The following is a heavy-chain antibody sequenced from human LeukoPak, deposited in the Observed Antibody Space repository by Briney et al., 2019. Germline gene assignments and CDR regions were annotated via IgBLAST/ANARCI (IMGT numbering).Heavy chain of an antibody. D-gene: IGHD6-13*01. J-gene: IGHJ4*02. CDR3: AGRLAVTGRYYFDY. CDR1: GGSISTYY. Sequence: SETLSLTCTVSGGSISTYYWTWIRQPPGKGLEWIGYIYYSGTTNYNPSLKSRVTMSVDTSKNQFSLRLNSVTAADTAVYYCAGRLAVTGRYYFDYWGQGTLVTVSS. CDR2: IYYSGTT. V-gene: IGHV4-59*01.